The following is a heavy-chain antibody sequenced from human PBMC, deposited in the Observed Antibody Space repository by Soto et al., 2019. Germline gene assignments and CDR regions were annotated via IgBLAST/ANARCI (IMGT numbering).Heavy chain of an antibody. CDR2: IYYSGST. CDR1: GGSISSSSYY. D-gene: IGHD3-9*01. J-gene: IGHJ6*02. V-gene: IGHV4-39*01. CDR3: ARRLRYFDWLPSYYYYGMDV. Sequence: SETLSLTCTVSGGSISSSSYYWGWIRQPPGKGLEWIGSIYYSGSTYYNPSLKSRVTISVDTSKNQFSLKLSSVTAADTAVYYCARRLRYFDWLPSYYYYGMDVWGQGTTVTVSS.